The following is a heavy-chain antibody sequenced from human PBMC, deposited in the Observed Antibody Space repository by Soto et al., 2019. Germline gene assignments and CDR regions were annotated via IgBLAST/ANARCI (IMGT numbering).Heavy chain of an antibody. CDR3: ARDRLTTVVTYYYYGMDV. J-gene: IGHJ6*02. CDR2: INPSGGST. CDR1: GYTFTSYY. V-gene: IGHV1-46*01. Sequence: ASVKVSCKTSGYTFTSYYLHWVRQAPGQGLEWMGMINPSGGSTTSAQKFQGRVTMTWDPSTNTVYMELSSLRSEDAAVYYCARDRLTTVVTYYYYGMDVWGQGTTVTVSS. D-gene: IGHD4-17*01.